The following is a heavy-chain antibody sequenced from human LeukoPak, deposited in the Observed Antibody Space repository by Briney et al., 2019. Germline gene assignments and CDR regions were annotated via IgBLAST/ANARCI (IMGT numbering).Heavy chain of an antibody. CDR1: GFTFSSYW. J-gene: IGHJ5*02. CDR3: ATLTDTNWFDP. CDR2: INGDGRNI. Sequence: GGSLRLSCVASGFTFSSYWMHWVRQDPRKGLVWVSRINGDGRNINYADSVRGRFTISRDNAKNTLYLQMNTLRVEDTAVYYCATLTDTNWFDPWGQGTLVTVSS. V-gene: IGHV3-74*01.